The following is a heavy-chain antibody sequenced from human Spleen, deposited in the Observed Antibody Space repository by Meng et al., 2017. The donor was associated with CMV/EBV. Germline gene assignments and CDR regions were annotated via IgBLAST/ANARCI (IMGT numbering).Heavy chain of an antibody. Sequence: ASVKVSCKASGYTFTSYYMHWVRQAPGQGLEWMGIINPSGGTTNYAQKFQGRVTMTRDTSTSTVYMELSSLRSEDTAVYYCARARMITVNLYYYYYGMDVWGQGTTVTVSS. V-gene: IGHV1-46*01. J-gene: IGHJ6*02. CDR1: GYTFTSYY. D-gene: IGHD4-11*01. CDR3: ARARMITVNLYYYYYGMDV. CDR2: INPSGGTT.